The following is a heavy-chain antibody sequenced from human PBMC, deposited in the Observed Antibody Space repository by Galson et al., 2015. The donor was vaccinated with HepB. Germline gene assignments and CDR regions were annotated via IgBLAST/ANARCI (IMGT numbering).Heavy chain of an antibody. CDR1: GGSISTYY. CDR3: ARHFMGVDTAMVIDY. Sequence: SETLSLTCTVSGGSISTYYWSWIRQTPGKGLEWIGYIYYIGNTYYTPSLRGRVTISLDTSKNLFSLKQTSVTAADTAFYYCARHFMGVDTAMVIDYWGQGTLVTVSS. V-gene: IGHV4-59*08. J-gene: IGHJ4*02. D-gene: IGHD5-18*01. CDR2: IYYIGNT.